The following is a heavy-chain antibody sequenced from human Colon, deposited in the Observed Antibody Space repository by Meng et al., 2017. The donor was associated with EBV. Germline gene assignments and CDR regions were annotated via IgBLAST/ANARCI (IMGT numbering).Heavy chain of an antibody. CDR3: ARRGPSGNFSP. CDR2: IDHRGNT. V-gene: IGHV4-34*01. J-gene: IGHJ5*02. CDR1: GGSFRDYY. D-gene: IGHD3-10*01. Sequence: QVQRQQWGAVLLKPSETLSRSCAVYGGSFRDYYWTWIRHPPGKGLEWIGEIDHRGNTKYNPSLKSRVTISLDTSKKQFSLKVSSVTAADSAVYYCARRGPSGNFSPWSQGALVTVSS.